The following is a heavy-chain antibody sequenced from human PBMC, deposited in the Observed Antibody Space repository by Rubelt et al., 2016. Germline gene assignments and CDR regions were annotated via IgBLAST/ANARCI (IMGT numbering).Heavy chain of an antibody. CDR3: ARGSYYLDY. CDR1: GFTFSSYA. J-gene: IGHJ4*02. V-gene: IGHV3-23*04. Sequence: EVQLVESGGGLVNPGGSLRLSCAASGFTFSSYAMTWVRQARGKGLEWVSAVDSSAITTYYADSVKGRFTIARDNSKNTLYLQRNSLRDEDTAVEYCARGSYYLDYWGQGTLVTVSS. CDR2: VDSSAITT. D-gene: IGHD2-21*01.